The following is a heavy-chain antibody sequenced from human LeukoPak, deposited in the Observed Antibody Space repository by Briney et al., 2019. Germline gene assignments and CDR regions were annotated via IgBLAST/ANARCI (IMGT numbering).Heavy chain of an antibody. Sequence: GASVKVSCKASGYTFTSYAMNWVRQAPGQGLEWMGWINPNSGGTNYAQKFQGRVTMTRDTSISTAYMELSRPTSDDTAVYYCARAISWSGTTPDYWGQGTLVTVSS. V-gene: IGHV1-2*02. D-gene: IGHD1-7*01. CDR1: GYTFTSYA. J-gene: IGHJ4*02. CDR2: INPNSGGT. CDR3: ARAISWSGTTPDY.